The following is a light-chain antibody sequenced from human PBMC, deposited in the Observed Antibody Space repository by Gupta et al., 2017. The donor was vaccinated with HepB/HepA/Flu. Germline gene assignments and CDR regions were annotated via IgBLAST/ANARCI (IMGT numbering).Light chain of an antibody. Sequence: EIVMTQSPATLSVSPGERATLSCRASQSVSSNSAWYQQKPGQAPRLLIYGASTRATGIPARFSGSGSGTEFTLTISSLQSEDFVVYYCQQYDKWPGTFGQGTKVEVK. CDR3: QQYDKWPGT. CDR1: QSVSSN. CDR2: GAS. V-gene: IGKV3-15*01. J-gene: IGKJ1*01.